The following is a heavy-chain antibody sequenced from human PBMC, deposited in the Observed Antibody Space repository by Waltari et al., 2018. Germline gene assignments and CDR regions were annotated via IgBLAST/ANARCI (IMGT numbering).Heavy chain of an antibody. D-gene: IGHD6-19*01. CDR2: IYYSGST. CDR3: AREDSSGWYGDAFDI. CDR1: GGSISSHY. V-gene: IGHV4-59*11. Sequence: QVQLQESGPGLVKPSETLSLTCTVSGGSISSHYWSWIRQPPGKGLEWIGYIYYSGSTNSNPSLKSRVTISVDTSKNQFSLKLSSVTAADTAVYYWAREDSSGWYGDAFDIWGQGTMVTVSS. J-gene: IGHJ3*02.